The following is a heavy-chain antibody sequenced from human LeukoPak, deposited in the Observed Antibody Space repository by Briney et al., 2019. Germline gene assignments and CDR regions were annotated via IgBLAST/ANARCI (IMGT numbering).Heavy chain of an antibody. V-gene: IGHV4-34*01. Sequence: SETLSLTCAVYGGSFSGYYWSWVRQPPGKGLEWIGEINHSGSTNYNPSLKSRVTISVDTSKNQFSLKLSSVTAADTAVYYCARGQGIAAAAFGYWGQGTLATVSS. D-gene: IGHD6-13*01. CDR1: GGSFSGYY. CDR2: INHSGST. J-gene: IGHJ4*02. CDR3: ARGQGIAAAAFGY.